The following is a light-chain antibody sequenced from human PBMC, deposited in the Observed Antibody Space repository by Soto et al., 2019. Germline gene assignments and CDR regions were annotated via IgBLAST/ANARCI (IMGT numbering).Light chain of an antibody. CDR1: QSVSYN. Sequence: EIVMTQSPATLSVSPGETATLSCRASQSVSYNLAWYQQKPGQGPRLLIYGAFTRATGIPARFSGSGSGTEFTLTISSRQSEDFAVYYCQQYKNWPPLTCGGGTKVEIK. J-gene: IGKJ4*01. CDR2: GAF. CDR3: QQYKNWPPLT. V-gene: IGKV3-15*01.